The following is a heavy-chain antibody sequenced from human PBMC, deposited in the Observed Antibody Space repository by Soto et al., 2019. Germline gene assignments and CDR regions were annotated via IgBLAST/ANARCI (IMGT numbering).Heavy chain of an antibody. CDR1: GFTFSNAW. CDR2: IKSKTDGGTT. J-gene: IGHJ6*02. CDR3: TTDRGDFWSGPPDGMDV. Sequence: GGSLRLSCAASGFTFSNAWMNWVRQAPGKGLEWVGRIKSKTDGGTTDYAAPVKGRFTISRDDSKNTLNLQMNSLKTEDTAVYYCTTDRGDFWSGPPDGMDVWGQGTTVTVSS. D-gene: IGHD3-3*01. V-gene: IGHV3-15*07.